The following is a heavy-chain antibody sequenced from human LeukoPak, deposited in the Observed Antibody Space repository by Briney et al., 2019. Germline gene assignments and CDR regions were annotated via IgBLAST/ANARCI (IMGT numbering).Heavy chain of an antibody. J-gene: IGHJ6*04. D-gene: IGHD3-10*01. CDR1: GFTFSSYA. Sequence: GRSLRLSCAASGFTFSSYAMHWVRQAPGKGLGWVAVISYDGSNKYYADSVKGRFTISRDNSKNTLYLQMNSLRAEDTAVYYCARDLWFGDLYGMDVWGKGTTVTVSS. CDR3: ARDLWFGDLYGMDV. V-gene: IGHV3-30*04. CDR2: ISYDGSNK.